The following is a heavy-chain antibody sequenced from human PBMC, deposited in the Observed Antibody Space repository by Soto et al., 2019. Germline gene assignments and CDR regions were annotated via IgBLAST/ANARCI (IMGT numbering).Heavy chain of an antibody. Sequence: SSATLSLTCTVSGGSVTNSSYYWGWIRQSPGKGLEWIGSVYYRGRSYSKSSLKSRVTISVDTSKNQFSLKLSSVTAADTAVYYCARGYRYFDLWGRGTLVTVSS. CDR2: VYYRGRS. D-gene: IGHD2-2*02. J-gene: IGHJ2*01. V-gene: IGHV4-39*07. CDR1: GGSVTNSSYY. CDR3: ARGYRYFDL.